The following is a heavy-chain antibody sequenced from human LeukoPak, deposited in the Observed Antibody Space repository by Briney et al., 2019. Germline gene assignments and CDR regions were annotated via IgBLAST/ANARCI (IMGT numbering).Heavy chain of an antibody. D-gene: IGHD3-22*01. CDR3: ARGYFDSRGSSNPSDY. CDR2: IYHTGST. V-gene: IGHV4-59*01. Sequence: SETLSLTCTVSGASISSSYLSWIRLSQGKGLEWIGCIYHTGSTKYNPSLESRVTISVDRSKNQFSLKLTSVTAADTAVYYCARGYFDSRGSSNPSDYWGQGALVTVSS. J-gene: IGHJ4*02. CDR1: GASISSSY.